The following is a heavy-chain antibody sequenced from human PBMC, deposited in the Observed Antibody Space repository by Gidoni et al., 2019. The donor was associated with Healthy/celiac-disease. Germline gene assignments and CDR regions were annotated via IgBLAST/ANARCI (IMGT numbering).Heavy chain of an antibody. CDR3: ARAYYDSSGYYSLPGAFDI. CDR1: GGTFSSYA. D-gene: IGHD3-22*01. V-gene: IGHV1-69*06. Sequence: QVQLVQSGAEVKKPGSSVKVSCKASGGTFSSYAISWVRQAPGQGLEWMGGIIPIFGTANYAQKFQGRVTITADKSTSTAYMELSSLRSEDTAMYYCARAYYDSSGYYSLPGAFDIWGQGTMVTVSS. CDR2: IIPIFGTA. J-gene: IGHJ3*02.